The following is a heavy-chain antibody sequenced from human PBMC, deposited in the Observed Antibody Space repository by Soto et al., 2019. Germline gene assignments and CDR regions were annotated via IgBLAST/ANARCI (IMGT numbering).Heavy chain of an antibody. CDR2: IKHDGSET. J-gene: IGHJ4*02. Sequence: GGSLRLSCSVSGFTFSSYWMSWVRQAPGKGLEWVANIKHDGSETCYADSVKGRFTISRDNAKNTLYLQMNSLRAEDTAVYYCASGGSSLNFDSWGQGTLVNVSS. CDR3: ASGGSSLNFDS. V-gene: IGHV3-7*01. CDR1: GFTFSSYW. D-gene: IGHD6-6*01.